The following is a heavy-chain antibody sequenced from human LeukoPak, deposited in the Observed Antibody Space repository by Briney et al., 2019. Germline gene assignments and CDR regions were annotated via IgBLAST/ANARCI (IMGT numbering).Heavy chain of an antibody. Sequence: SETLSLTCTVSGGSISSYYWSWIRQPPGKGLEWIGYIYYSGSTNYNPSLKSRVTISVDTSKNQFSLKLSSVTAADTAVYYCATHSYTAMIRAPPEYYYGMDVWGQGTTVTVPS. V-gene: IGHV4-59*01. CDR2: IYYSGST. D-gene: IGHD5-18*01. J-gene: IGHJ6*02. CDR3: ATHSYTAMIRAPPEYYYGMDV. CDR1: GGSISSYY.